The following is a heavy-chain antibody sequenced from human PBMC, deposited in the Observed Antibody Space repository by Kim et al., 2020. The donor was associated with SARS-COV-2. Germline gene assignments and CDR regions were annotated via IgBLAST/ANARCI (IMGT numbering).Heavy chain of an antibody. CDR2: ISGSGGST. V-gene: IGHV3-23*01. Sequence: GGSLRLSCAASGFTFSSYAMSWVRQAPGKGLEWVSAISGSGGSTYYADSVKGRFTISRDNSKNTLYLQMNSLRAEDTAVYYCAKDFSGSYHYYYYGMDVWGQGTTVTVSS. CDR3: AKDFSGSYHYYYYGMDV. J-gene: IGHJ6*02. D-gene: IGHD1-26*01. CDR1: GFTFSSYA.